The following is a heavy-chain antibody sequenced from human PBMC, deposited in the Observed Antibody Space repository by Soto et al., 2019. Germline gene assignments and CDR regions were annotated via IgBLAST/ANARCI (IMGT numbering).Heavy chain of an antibody. CDR3: ARIAMPARPRWYNWFDP. D-gene: IGHD2-2*01. V-gene: IGHV1-8*02. CDR2: MNPNSGET. CDR1: GYTFNDYE. J-gene: IGHJ5*02. Sequence: QEQLVQSAAEVKKPGASVKVSCMTSGYTFNDYEINWVRQATGQGLEWIGWMNPNSGETGYAQRFQCRVTMTTSSSLRTAYLELSSLTSDDTAVYYCARIAMPARPRWYNWFDPWGQGTLVTVSS.